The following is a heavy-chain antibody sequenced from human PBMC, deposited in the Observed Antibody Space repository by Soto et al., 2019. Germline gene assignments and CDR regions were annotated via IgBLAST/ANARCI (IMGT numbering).Heavy chain of an antibody. Sequence: QVQLVQSGGDVKTPGASVKVSCTTFRYTFTSHGIAWVLQAPGQGREWMGWISTFNGKTDYAQKFQGRVTMTADSLTSTVHMELRSLRSDDTAVYYCARLVTEGATFREDAFDLWVQGTKVTVSS. CDR1: RYTFTSHG. CDR3: ARLVTEGATFREDAFDL. CDR2: ISTFNGKT. D-gene: IGHD1-26*01. J-gene: IGHJ3*01. V-gene: IGHV1-18*01.